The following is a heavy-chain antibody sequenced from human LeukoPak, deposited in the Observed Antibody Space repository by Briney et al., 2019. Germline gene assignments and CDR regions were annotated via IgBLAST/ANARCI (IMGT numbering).Heavy chain of an antibody. J-gene: IGHJ4*02. V-gene: IGHV1-46*01. CDR1: GYTFTSYY. D-gene: IGHD3-22*01. Sequence: ASVKVSCKASGYTFTSYYMHWVRQAPGQGLEWMGIINPSGGSTSYAQKFQGRVTMTTDTSTGTAYMELRSLRSDDTAVYYCARDGYYDSSGYSTAFFDYWGQGTLVTVSS. CDR3: ARDGYYDSSGYSTAFFDY. CDR2: INPSGGST.